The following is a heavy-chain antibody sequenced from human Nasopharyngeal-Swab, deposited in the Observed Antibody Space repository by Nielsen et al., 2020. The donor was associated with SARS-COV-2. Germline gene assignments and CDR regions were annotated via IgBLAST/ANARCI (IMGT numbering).Heavy chain of an antibody. J-gene: IGHJ5*02. CDR2: IIPILGIA. V-gene: IGHV1-69*04. CDR3: ARVVRTRYGSGSYGGFDP. CDR1: GGTFSSYA. D-gene: IGHD3-10*01. Sequence: SVKVSCKASGGTFSSYAISWVRQAPGQGLEWMGRIIPILGIANYAQKFQGRVTITADKSTSTAYMELSSLRSEDTAVYYCARVVRTRYGSGSYGGFDPWGQGTLVTVSS.